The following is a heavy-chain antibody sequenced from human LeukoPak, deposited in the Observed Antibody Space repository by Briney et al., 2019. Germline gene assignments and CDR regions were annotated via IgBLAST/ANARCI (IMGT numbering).Heavy chain of an antibody. D-gene: IGHD6-19*01. CDR3: VKGNCIAVTSLDY. J-gene: IGHJ4*02. V-gene: IGHV3-64*03. Sequence: PGGSMRLSCSAYGFIFSNYAMHWVRQAPGEWLEYVSAISSNGGSTYYADSEKGRFTISRDNSTNTLYVQMRSLRAEYTAVYYCVKGNCIAVTSLDYWGQGTLVTVSS. CDR2: ISSNGGST. CDR1: GFIFSNYA.